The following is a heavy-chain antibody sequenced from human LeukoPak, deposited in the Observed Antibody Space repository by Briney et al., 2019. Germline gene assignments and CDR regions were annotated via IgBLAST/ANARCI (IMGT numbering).Heavy chain of an antibody. V-gene: IGHV3-7*01. Sequence: GGSLRLSCAASGFTFSTYWMNWYRQAPGKGLEWVGNINQDASEINYVASVRGRFTISRHNAKNSLHLQMNSLRAEDTAVYYCATDRDNSDWQKRFDSWGQGTLVTVSS. CDR3: ATDRDNSDWQKRFDS. J-gene: IGHJ4*02. D-gene: IGHD2-21*02. CDR1: GFTFSTYW. CDR2: INQDASEI.